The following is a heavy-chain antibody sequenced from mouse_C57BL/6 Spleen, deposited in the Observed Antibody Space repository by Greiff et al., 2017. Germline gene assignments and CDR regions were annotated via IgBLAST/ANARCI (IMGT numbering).Heavy chain of an antibody. Sequence: VQLQQSGPELVKPGASVKISCKASGYSFTSYYIHWVKQRPGQGLAWIGWIYPGSGNTKYNEKFKGKATLTADTSSSTAYMQLSSLTSEDSAVYYCARGDYYGTDAMEYWGQGTSVTVSS. J-gene: IGHJ4*01. CDR2: IYPGSGNT. D-gene: IGHD1-1*01. V-gene: IGHV1-66*01. CDR3: ARGDYYGTDAMEY. CDR1: GYSFTSYY.